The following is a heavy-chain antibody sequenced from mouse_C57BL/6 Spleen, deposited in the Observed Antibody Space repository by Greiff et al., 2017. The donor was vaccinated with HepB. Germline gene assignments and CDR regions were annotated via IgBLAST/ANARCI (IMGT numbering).Heavy chain of an antibody. Sequence: EVQLQQSGPELVKPGASVKMSCKASGYTFTDYNMHWVKQSHGKSLEWIGYINPNNGGTSYNQKFKGKATLTVNKSSSTAYMELRSLTSEDSAVYYCAKSYDYGSSHWYFDVWGTGTTVTVSS. V-gene: IGHV1-22*01. CDR3: AKSYDYGSSHWYFDV. D-gene: IGHD1-1*01. CDR2: INPNNGGT. CDR1: GYTFTDYN. J-gene: IGHJ1*03.